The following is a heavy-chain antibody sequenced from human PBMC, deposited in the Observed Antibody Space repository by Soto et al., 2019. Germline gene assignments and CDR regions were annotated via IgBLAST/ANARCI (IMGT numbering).Heavy chain of an antibody. CDR3: ATVGRLGSTGASTYGMDV. V-gene: IGHV1-69-2*01. Sequence: EVQLVQSGAEVKKPGATVIISCKVSGYTFTDYFMHWVQQAPGKGLEWMGLVDSEDGETIYAEKFQGRVTITADKYTETAYMELSSLRSEDAAVYYCATVGRLGSTGASTYGMDVWGQGTTVTVSS. J-gene: IGHJ6*02. D-gene: IGHD1-26*01. CDR2: VDSEDGET. CDR1: GYTFTDYF.